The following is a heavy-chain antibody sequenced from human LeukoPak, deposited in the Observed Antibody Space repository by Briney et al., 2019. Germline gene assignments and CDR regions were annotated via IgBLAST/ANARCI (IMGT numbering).Heavy chain of an antibody. CDR1: GFTFSSYT. V-gene: IGHV3-53*01. Sequence: PGGSLRLSCAASGFTFSSYTMSWVRQAPGKGLEWVSVIYSGGSTYYADSVKGRFTISRDNSKNTLYLQMNSLRAEDTAVYYCARGNGGNLDYWGQGTLVTVSS. CDR3: ARGNGGNLDY. D-gene: IGHD4-23*01. J-gene: IGHJ4*02. CDR2: IYSGGST.